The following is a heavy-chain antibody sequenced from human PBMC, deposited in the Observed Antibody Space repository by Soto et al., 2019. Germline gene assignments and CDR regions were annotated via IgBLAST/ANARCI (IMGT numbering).Heavy chain of an antibody. CDR1: GDSISNYY. Sequence: SETLSLTCTVSGDSISNYYWSWIRQPPGKGLEWIGYIYYSGSTHYNPSLKSRVTISVDTSKNQFSLNLSSVTAADTAVYYCARHLWVGTSWYLGALDIWGQGTMVTVSS. V-gene: IGHV4-59*08. CDR3: ARHLWVGTSWYLGALDI. J-gene: IGHJ3*02. D-gene: IGHD6-13*01. CDR2: IYYSGST.